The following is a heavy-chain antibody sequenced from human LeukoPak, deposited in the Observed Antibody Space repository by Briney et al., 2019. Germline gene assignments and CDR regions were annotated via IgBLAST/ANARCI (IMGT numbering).Heavy chain of an antibody. D-gene: IGHD2-2*01. V-gene: IGHV4-4*02. J-gene: IGHJ6*02. Sequence: PSETLSLTCAVSGGSISSSNWWSWVRQPPRKGLEWIGEIYHSGSTNYNPSLKSRVTISVDKSKNQFSLKLSSVTAADTAVYYCARYCISSTSCFYGMDVWGQGTTVTVSS. CDR2: IYHSGST. CDR3: ARYCISSTSCFYGMDV. CDR1: GGSISSSNW.